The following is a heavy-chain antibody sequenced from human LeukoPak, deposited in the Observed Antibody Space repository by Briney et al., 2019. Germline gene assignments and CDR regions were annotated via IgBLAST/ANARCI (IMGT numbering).Heavy chain of an antibody. J-gene: IGHJ6*03. Sequence: GASVTVSCKASGYTFTGYYMHWVRQAPGQGLEWMGWINPNSGGTNYAQKFQGRVTMTRDTSIRTAYMELSRLRSDDTAVYYCAIQGFTPPPSGIDYYYYYYMDVWGKGTTVTVSS. CDR1: GYTFTGYY. V-gene: IGHV1-2*02. CDR3: AIQGFTPPPSGIDYYYYYYMDV. CDR2: INPNSGGT. D-gene: IGHD2-21*01.